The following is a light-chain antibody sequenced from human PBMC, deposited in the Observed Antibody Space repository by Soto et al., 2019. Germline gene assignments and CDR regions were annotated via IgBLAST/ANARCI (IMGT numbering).Light chain of an antibody. CDR1: SSDVGGSNF. CDR3: CSYAGNSLWV. J-gene: IGLJ3*02. CDR2: DVS. V-gene: IGLV2-11*01. Sequence: QSALTQPRSVSGSPGQSVTISCTGSSSDVGGSNFVSWYQQHPVKAPKLVIYDVSKRPSGVPDRFSGSKPGNTASLTISGLQAEDEADYYCCSYAGNSLWVFGGGTKLTVL.